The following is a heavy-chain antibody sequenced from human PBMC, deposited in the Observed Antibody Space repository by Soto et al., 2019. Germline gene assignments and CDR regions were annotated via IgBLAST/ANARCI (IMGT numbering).Heavy chain of an antibody. CDR3: AKDREGSSWEFDY. Sequence: GGSLRLSCAASGFTFSSYGMHWVRQAPGKGLEWVAVISYDGSNKYYADSVKGRFTISRDNSKNTLYLQMNSLRAEDTAVYYCAKDREGSSWEFDYWGQGTLVTVSS. CDR1: GFTFSSYG. D-gene: IGHD6-13*01. CDR2: ISYDGSNK. J-gene: IGHJ4*02. V-gene: IGHV3-30*18.